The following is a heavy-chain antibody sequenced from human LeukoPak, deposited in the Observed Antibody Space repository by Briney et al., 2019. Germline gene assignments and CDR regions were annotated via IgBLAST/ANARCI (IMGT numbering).Heavy chain of an antibody. V-gene: IGHV1-18*01. D-gene: IGHD6-13*01. J-gene: IGHJ4*02. CDR1: GYTFTSYG. CDR2: ISAYNGNT. CDR3: ARGFARGIAALLFDY. Sequence: GASVKVSCKASGYTFTSYGISWVRQAPGQGLEWMGWISAYNGNTNYAQKLQGRVTMTTDTSTSTAYMELRSLRSDDTAVYYCARGFARGIAALLFDYWGQGTLVTVSS.